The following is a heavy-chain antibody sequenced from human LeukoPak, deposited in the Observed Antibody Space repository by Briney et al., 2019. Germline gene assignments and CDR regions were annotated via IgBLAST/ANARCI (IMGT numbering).Heavy chain of an antibody. CDR1: GDTFSSYA. Sequence: GASVKVSCKASGDTFSSYAINWVRPAPGQGREWMGWISAYNGNTNYAQKLQGRVTMTTDTSTSTAYMELRSLRSDDTAVYYCARTTRAHWFDPWGQGTLVTVSS. CDR3: ARTTRAHWFDP. D-gene: IGHD1-14*01. V-gene: IGHV1-18*01. CDR2: ISAYNGNT. J-gene: IGHJ5*02.